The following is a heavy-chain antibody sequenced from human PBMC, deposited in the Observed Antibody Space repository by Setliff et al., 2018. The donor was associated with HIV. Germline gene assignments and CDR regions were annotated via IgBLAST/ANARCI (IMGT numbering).Heavy chain of an antibody. D-gene: IGHD2-15*01. CDR3: ARATATWLVDN. V-gene: IGHV4-59*01. CDR1: GASISSYY. Sequence: PSETLSLTCNVSGASISSYYWSWIRQPPGKGLEWIGYIYYRGGTNYNPSLKSRLTISVDAAKNQFSLKLSSVTTADTAVYYCARATATWLVDNWGRGTLVTVSS. J-gene: IGHJ4*02. CDR2: IYYRGGT.